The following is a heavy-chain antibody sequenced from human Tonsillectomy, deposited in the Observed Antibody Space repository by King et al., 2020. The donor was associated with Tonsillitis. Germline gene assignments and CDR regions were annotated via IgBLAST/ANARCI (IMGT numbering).Heavy chain of an antibody. D-gene: IGHD3-3*01. J-gene: IGHJ3*02. CDR3: ARSGYDFWSGYSDAFDI. CDR2: IYPGDSDT. Sequence: EVQLVESGAEVKKPGESLKISCTGSGYSFTSYWIGWVRQMPGKGLEWMGIIYPGDSDTRYSPSFQGQVTISADKSISTAYLQWSSLKASDTAMYYCARSGYDFWSGYSDAFDIWGQGTMVTVSS. CDR1: GYSFTSYW. V-gene: IGHV5-51*03.